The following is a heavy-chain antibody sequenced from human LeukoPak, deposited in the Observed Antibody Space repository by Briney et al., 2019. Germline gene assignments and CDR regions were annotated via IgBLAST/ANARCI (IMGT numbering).Heavy chain of an antibody. J-gene: IGHJ4*02. Sequence: GASVKVSCKASGYTFAGYYMHWVRQAPGQGLEWMGWINPNSGGTNYAQKFQGRVTMTRDTSISTAFMELSILRSDDTAVYYCARGREPYCGGDCYSPLDYWGQGTLVTVSS. CDR1: GYTFAGYY. CDR3: ARGREPYCGGDCYSPLDY. D-gene: IGHD2-21*02. CDR2: INPNSGGT. V-gene: IGHV1-2*02.